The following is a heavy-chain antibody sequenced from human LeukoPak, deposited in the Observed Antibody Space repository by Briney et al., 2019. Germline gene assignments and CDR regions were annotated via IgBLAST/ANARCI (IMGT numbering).Heavy chain of an antibody. CDR1: GGSISSYY. Sequence: PSETLSLTCTVSGGSISSYYWSWIRQYPGRGLEWIGYIHETGSTNYNPSLKSRVSISVDTSKNQFSLELNSVTAADTAVYYCARCLRGYSYGPFDYWGQGTLVTVSS. J-gene: IGHJ4*02. D-gene: IGHD5-18*01. CDR2: IHETGST. CDR3: ARCLRGYSYGPFDY. V-gene: IGHV4-59*01.